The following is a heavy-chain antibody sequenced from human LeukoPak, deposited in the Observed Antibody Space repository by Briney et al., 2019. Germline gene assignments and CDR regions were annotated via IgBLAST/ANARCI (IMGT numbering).Heavy chain of an antibody. CDR3: ARGRAYGDYIDAFDI. V-gene: IGHV1-46*01. Sequence: ASVKVSCKASGYTFTSYYMHWVRQAPGQGLEWMGIINPSGGSTSYAQKFQGRVTMTRDTSASTAYMELSSLRSEDTAVYYCARGRAYGDYIDAFDIWGQGTMVTVSS. D-gene: IGHD4-17*01. J-gene: IGHJ3*02. CDR1: GYTFTSYY. CDR2: INPSGGST.